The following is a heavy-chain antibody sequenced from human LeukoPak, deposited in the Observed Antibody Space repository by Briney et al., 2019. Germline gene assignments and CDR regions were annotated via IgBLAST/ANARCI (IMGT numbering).Heavy chain of an antibody. D-gene: IGHD1-26*01. V-gene: IGHV1-69*13. CDR2: IIPIFGTA. CDR1: GGTFSSYA. Sequence: SVKVSCKASGGTFSSYAISWVRQAPGQGLEWMGGIIPIFGTANYAQKFQGRVTITADESTSTAYMGLSSLRSEDTAVYYCARDPVGASGYFDYWGQGTLVTVSS. CDR3: ARDPVGASGYFDY. J-gene: IGHJ4*02.